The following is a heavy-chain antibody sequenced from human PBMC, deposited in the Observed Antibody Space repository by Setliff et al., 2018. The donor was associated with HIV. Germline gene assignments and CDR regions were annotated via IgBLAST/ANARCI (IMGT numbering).Heavy chain of an antibody. Sequence: ETLSLTCTVSGGSFSSYHWSWIRHRAGKGLEWIGHIYASGSTKYNPSLESRVTMSVDTSRTQFSLKLRSVTAADTAVYYCARVGASGVPSTMDYYYYMDVWGKGTTVTSP. CDR2: IYASGST. D-gene: IGHD3-10*01. CDR3: ARVGASGVPSTMDYYYYMDV. CDR1: GGSFSSYH. J-gene: IGHJ6*03. V-gene: IGHV4-4*07.